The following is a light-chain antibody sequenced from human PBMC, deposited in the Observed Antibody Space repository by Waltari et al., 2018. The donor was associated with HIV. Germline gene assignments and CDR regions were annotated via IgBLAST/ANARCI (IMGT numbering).Light chain of an antibody. CDR3: SSYTSSSTHVV. Sequence: QSALTQPASVSGSPGQSITISCTGTSSDVGGYNYVSWYQQHPGKAPKHMVYEVSNRPSGLTNRFSCAKSGNTAALTISGLQAEDEADYYCSSYTSSSTHVVFGGGTKLTVL. V-gene: IGLV2-14*01. CDR2: EVS. CDR1: SSDVGGYNY. J-gene: IGLJ2*01.